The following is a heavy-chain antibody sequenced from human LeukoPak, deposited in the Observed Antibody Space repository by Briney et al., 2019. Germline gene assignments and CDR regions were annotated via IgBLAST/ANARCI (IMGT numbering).Heavy chain of an antibody. CDR3: ARESVAAVPFDY. CDR1: GYTFTSYY. V-gene: IGHV1-46*01. Sequence: ASVKVSCKASGYTFTSYYMHWVRQAPGQGLEWMGIINPSGGSTSYAQKFQGRVTMTRDMPTSTVYMELSSLRSEDTAVYYCARESVAAVPFDYWGQGTLVTVSS. CDR2: INPSGGST. D-gene: IGHD6-13*01. J-gene: IGHJ4*02.